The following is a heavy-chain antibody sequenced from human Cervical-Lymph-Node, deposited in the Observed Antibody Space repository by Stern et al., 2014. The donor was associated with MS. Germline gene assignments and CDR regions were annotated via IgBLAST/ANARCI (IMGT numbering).Heavy chain of an antibody. Sequence: DQLVESGPGLVKPSQTLSLTCTVSGGSISGSDYYWTWIRQQPEKGLEWFGYIYYTGRTYYNPSLKSRITISIDTSKRQFSLKLTSVTAADTAVYYCATGYSNNKFDYWGQGTLVTVSS. CDR2: IYYTGRT. D-gene: IGHD2-15*01. V-gene: IGHV4-31*03. CDR3: ATGYSNNKFDY. CDR1: GGSISGSDYY. J-gene: IGHJ4*02.